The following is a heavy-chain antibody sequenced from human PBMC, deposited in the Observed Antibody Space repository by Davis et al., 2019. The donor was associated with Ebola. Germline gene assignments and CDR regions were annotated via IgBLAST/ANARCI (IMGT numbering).Heavy chain of an antibody. D-gene: IGHD1-20*01. CDR2: ISSSGSTI. J-gene: IGHJ4*02. CDR1: GFTFSDYY. CDR3: AREGYGDIIGD. V-gene: IGHV3-11*04. Sequence: GESLKISCAASGFTFSDYYMSWIRQAPGKGLEWVSYISSSGSTIYYADSVKGRFSISRDNAKNSLYLQMNSLRAEDTAVYYCAREGYGDIIGDWGQGTLVTVSS.